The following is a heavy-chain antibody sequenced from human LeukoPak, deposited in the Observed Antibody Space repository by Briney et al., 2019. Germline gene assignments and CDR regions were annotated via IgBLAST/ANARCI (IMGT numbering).Heavy chain of an antibody. Sequence: ASVKVSCKASGYTFTSYGISWVRQAPGQGLKWMGWISAYNGNTNYAQKLQGRVTMTTDTSTSTAYMELRSLRSDDTAVYYCARGGYLYYYYYYGMDVWGQGTTVTVSS. CDR1: GYTFTSYG. CDR3: ARGGYLYYYYYYGMDV. J-gene: IGHJ6*02. D-gene: IGHD3-22*01. CDR2: ISAYNGNT. V-gene: IGHV1-18*01.